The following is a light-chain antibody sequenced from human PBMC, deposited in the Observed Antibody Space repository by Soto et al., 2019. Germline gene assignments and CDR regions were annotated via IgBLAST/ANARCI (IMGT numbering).Light chain of an antibody. CDR3: QQRYSTPLT. V-gene: IGKV1-39*01. Sequence: DIQMTQSPSSLSASVGDRVTITCRASQSISSYVNWYQQKPGKAPKLLIYAAASLRSGVPSRFSGSGSGTDFTLTISSLQPADFATYYCQQRYSTPLTFGPGTKVDI. J-gene: IGKJ3*01. CDR2: AAA. CDR1: QSISSY.